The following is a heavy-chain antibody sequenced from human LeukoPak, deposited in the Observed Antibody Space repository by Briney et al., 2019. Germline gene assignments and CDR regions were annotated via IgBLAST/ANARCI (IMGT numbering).Heavy chain of an antibody. Sequence: GGSLRLSCAASGFTFSSYEMNWVRQAPGKGLEWVSYISSSGSTIYYADSVKGRFTISRDNAKNSLYLQMNSLRAEDTAVYYCARHYTVYGSGYDYWGQGTLVTVSS. CDR3: ARHYTVYGSGYDY. D-gene: IGHD3-10*01. J-gene: IGHJ4*02. CDR2: ISSSGSTI. CDR1: GFTFSSYE. V-gene: IGHV3-48*03.